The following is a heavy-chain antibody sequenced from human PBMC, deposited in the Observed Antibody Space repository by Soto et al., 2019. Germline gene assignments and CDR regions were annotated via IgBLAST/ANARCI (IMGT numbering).Heavy chain of an antibody. CDR1: GFTFSSYW. CDR3: ARDLSGGYSGYDSGY. J-gene: IGHJ4*02. Sequence: EVQLVESGGGLVQPGGSLRLSCAASGFTFSSYWMSWVRQAPGKGLEWVANIKQDGSEKYYVDSVKGRFTISRDNAKNSLYLQMNSLRAEDTAVYYCARDLSGGYSGYDSGYWGQGTLVTVSS. CDR2: IKQDGSEK. V-gene: IGHV3-7*05. D-gene: IGHD5-12*01.